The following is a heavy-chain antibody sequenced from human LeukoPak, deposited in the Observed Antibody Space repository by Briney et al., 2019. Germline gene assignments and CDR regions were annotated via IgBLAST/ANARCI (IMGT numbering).Heavy chain of an antibody. CDR1: GYTFTGYY. CDR2: INPNSGGT. J-gene: IGHJ4*02. Sequence: ASVKVSCKASGYTFTGYYMHWVRQAPGQGLEWMGWINPNSGGTNYAQKFQGRVTMTRDTTISTAYMELSRLRSDDTAVYYCAMIACGSGSPTYYFDYWGQGTLVTVSS. CDR3: AMIACGSGSPTYYFDY. V-gene: IGHV1-2*02. D-gene: IGHD3-10*01.